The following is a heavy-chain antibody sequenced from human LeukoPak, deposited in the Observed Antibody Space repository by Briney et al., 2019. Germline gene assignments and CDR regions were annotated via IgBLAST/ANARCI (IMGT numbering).Heavy chain of an antibody. J-gene: IGHJ3*02. V-gene: IGHV3-30-3*01. Sequence: PGGSLRLSCAASGFTFSSYAMHWVRQAPGKGLEWVAVISFGGSNKYYADSVKGRFTISRDNSKNTLYLQMNSLRAEDTAVYYCARGSGDDAFDIWGQGTMVTVSS. CDR3: ARGSGDDAFDI. CDR1: GFTFSSYA. CDR2: ISFGGSNK. D-gene: IGHD2-21*02.